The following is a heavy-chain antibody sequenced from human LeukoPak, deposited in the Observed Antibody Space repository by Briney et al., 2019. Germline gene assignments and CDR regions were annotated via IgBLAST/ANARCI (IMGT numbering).Heavy chain of an antibody. CDR1: GFTFSSSW. Sequence: GGSLRLSCVASGFTFSSSWMSWVRQAPGEGLEWVANIKQDGSEKSYVESVRGRFTIPRDNAKNSLYLQLNSLRAEDTALYYCARDNPPDYWGQGTLVTVSS. CDR3: ARDNPPDY. V-gene: IGHV3-7*03. J-gene: IGHJ4*02. CDR2: IKQDGSEK.